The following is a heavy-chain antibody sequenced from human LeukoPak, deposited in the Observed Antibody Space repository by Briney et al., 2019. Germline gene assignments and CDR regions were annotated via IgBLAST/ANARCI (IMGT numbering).Heavy chain of an antibody. V-gene: IGHV3-30*02. J-gene: IGHJ4*02. CDR3: AKDGFDY. CDR1: GFTFSNYN. Sequence: GGSLRLSCAASGFTFSNYNRQWVRQAPGKGLEWVAFIRYDGSDIYYADSVKGRFTISRDNSKNTLYLQMISLGPEDTAVYYCAKDGFDYWGQGTLVTVSS. CDR2: IRYDGSDI.